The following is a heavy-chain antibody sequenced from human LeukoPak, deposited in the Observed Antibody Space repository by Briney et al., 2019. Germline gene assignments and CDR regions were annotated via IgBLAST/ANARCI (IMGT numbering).Heavy chain of an antibody. D-gene: IGHD2-2*01. V-gene: IGHV1-8*01. Sequence: ASVKVSCKASGYTFTSYNINWVRQATGQGLEWMEWMNPNRGNTGYAQKFQGRVTMTRNTSISTAYMELSSLRSEETVVYYCARAPMEVVVPAADDYYYGMDVWGQGTTVTVSS. J-gene: IGHJ6*02. CDR2: MNPNRGNT. CDR3: ARAPMEVVVPAADDYYYGMDV. CDR1: GYTFTSYN.